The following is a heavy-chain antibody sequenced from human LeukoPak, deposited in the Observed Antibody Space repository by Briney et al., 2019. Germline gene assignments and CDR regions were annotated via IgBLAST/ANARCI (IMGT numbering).Heavy chain of an antibody. Sequence: SETLSLTCTVSGGSTSSYYWSWIRQPPGKGLEWIGYIYYSGSTNYNPSLKSRVTISVDTSKNQFSLKLSSVTAADTAVYYCARQAGSGSYEVDYWGQGTLVTVSS. D-gene: IGHD3-10*01. J-gene: IGHJ4*02. CDR3: ARQAGSGSYEVDY. V-gene: IGHV4-59*08. CDR2: IYYSGST. CDR1: GGSTSSYY.